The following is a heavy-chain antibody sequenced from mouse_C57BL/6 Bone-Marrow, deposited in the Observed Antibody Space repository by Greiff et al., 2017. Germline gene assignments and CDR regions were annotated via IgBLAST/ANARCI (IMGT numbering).Heavy chain of an antibody. Sequence: QVHVKQPGAELVKPGASVKMSCKASGYTFTSYWITWVKQRPGQGLEWIGDIYPGSGSTNYNEKFKSKATLTEDTSSSTAYMQRSSLTSEDAAVYYCARPYYSNYGYIDVWGTGTTVTVSS. V-gene: IGHV1-55*01. D-gene: IGHD2-5*01. CDR1: GYTFTSYW. CDR2: IYPGSGST. J-gene: IGHJ1*03. CDR3: ARPYYSNYGYIDV.